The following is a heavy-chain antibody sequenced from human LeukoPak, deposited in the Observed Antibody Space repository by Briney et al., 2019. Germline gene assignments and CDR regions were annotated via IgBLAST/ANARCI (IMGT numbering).Heavy chain of an antibody. CDR2: IRGKADDYAS. V-gene: IGHV3-73*01. D-gene: IGHD3-10*01. Sequence: GGSLRLSCAASGFTFSGSAIHWVRQASGKGLEWIGRIRGKADDYASVYAASVEGRFTISRDDSRNAAYLQMNSLKIGDTAVYYCSRLAAFGSAWGQGTLVTVSS. CDR1: GFTFSGSA. J-gene: IGHJ4*02. CDR3: SRLAAFGSA.